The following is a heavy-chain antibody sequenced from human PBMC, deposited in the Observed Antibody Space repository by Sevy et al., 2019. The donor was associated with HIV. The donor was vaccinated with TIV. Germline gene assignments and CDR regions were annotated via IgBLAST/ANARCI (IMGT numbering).Heavy chain of an antibody. CDR3: ARPGSGWFEFDS. CDR1: GFTFSQYS. J-gene: IGHJ4*02. CDR2: IGSVGPTI. V-gene: IGHV3-48*02. D-gene: IGHD6-19*01. Sequence: HGGSLRLSCVASGFTFSQYSMNWVRQAPGKGLEWVSNIGSVGPTIYYADSVKGRFTISRDNAKNSLYLQMTSLRDEDTAVYYCARPGSGWFEFDSWGQGTLVTVSS.